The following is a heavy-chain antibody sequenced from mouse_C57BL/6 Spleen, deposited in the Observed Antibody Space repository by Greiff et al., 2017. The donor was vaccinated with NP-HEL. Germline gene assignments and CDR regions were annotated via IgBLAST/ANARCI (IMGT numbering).Heavy chain of an antibody. J-gene: IGHJ1*03. V-gene: IGHV1-54*01. CDR3: ASKGWDWYFDV. CDR2: INPGSGGT. Sequence: QVQLQQSGAELVRPGTSVKVSCKASGYAFTNYLIEWVKQRPGQGLEWIGVINPGSGGTNYNEKFKGKATLTADKSSSTAYMQLSSLTSEDSAVYFCASKGWDWYFDVWGTGTTVTVSS. D-gene: IGHD2-3*01. CDR1: GYAFTNYL.